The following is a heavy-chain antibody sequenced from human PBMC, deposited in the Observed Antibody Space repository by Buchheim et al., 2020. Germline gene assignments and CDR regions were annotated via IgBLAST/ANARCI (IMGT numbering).Heavy chain of an antibody. V-gene: IGHV3-73*01. J-gene: IGHJ6*02. CDR3: VRHGYGMDV. CDR1: GFNFSDTG. Sequence: EVQLVESGGGLVQPGGSLILSCAGAGFNFSDTGLHWVRQASGKGLEWVGHSGDVPNSYATTYPASGTGRFTFSRDDSKNTAFLQMNSLKTEDTAVYYCVRHGYGMDVWGQGTT. CDR2: SGDVPNSYAT.